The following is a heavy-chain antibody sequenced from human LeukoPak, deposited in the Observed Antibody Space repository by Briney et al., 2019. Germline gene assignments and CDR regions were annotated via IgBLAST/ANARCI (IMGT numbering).Heavy chain of an antibody. D-gene: IGHD6-19*01. V-gene: IGHV1-46*01. J-gene: IGHJ4*02. Sequence: ASVKVACKASGFTFTSYYIHWVRQAPGQGLEWMGKINPSGGSTSYAQKLQGRVTMTRDTSTSTVYMELSSLRSEDTAVYYCAREIAVAGTCFDYWGQGTLVTVSS. CDR2: INPSGGST. CDR1: GFTFTSYY. CDR3: AREIAVAGTCFDY.